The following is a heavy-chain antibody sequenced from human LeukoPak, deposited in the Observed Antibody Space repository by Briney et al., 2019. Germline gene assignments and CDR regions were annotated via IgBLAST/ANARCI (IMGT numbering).Heavy chain of an antibody. V-gene: IGHV3-48*03. CDR3: ARQKDRRVIVGSLDY. CDR2: SSSGGGTI. J-gene: IGHJ4*02. CDR1: GFTFSSYE. Sequence: GGSLRLSCAASGFTFSSYEMNWVRQAPGKGLEWVSYSSSGGGTIYHADSVRGRFTISRDNAKNSLYLHMTSQRAEDTAVYYCARQKDRRVIVGSLDYWGQGTLVTVSS. D-gene: IGHD3-16*02.